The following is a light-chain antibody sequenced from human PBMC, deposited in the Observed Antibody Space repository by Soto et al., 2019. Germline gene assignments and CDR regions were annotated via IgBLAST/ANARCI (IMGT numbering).Light chain of an antibody. CDR2: DVS. CDR3: CSYAGSYGYV. J-gene: IGLJ1*01. V-gene: IGLV2-11*01. CDR1: SSDVGGYNY. Sequence: QSALTQPRSVSGSPGQSVTISCTGTSSDVGGYNYVSWYQQHPDKAPKLMIFDVSKRPSGVPDRFSGSKSGNTASLTISGLQAEDEADYYCCSYAGSYGYVFGTGTKLTVL.